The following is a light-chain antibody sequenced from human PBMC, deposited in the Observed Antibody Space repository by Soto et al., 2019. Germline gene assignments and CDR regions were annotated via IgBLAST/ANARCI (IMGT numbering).Light chain of an antibody. CDR3: QQYGSPWT. Sequence: EIVLTQSPGTLSLSPGERATLSCRASHSVSSSYLAWYQQKPGQAPRLLIYGASSRATGIPDRFSGSGSGTDFTLTISRLEPEDFAVYYCQQYGSPWTFGQGTKVDIK. CDR2: GAS. J-gene: IGKJ1*01. V-gene: IGKV3-20*01. CDR1: HSVSSSY.